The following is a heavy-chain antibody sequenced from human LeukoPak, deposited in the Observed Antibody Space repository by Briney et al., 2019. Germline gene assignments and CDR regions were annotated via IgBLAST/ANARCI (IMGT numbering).Heavy chain of an antibody. J-gene: IGHJ4*02. V-gene: IGHV4-34*01. CDR2: INHSGST. CDR1: GGSFSGYY. D-gene: IGHD3-22*01. CDR3: ARLTYEYGRSGYYWAYYFDY. Sequence: SETLSLTCVVYGGSFSGYYWSWIRQPPGKGLEWIGEINHSGSTNYNPSLKSRVTISVDTSKNQFSLKLRSVTAADTAVYYCARLTYEYGRSGYYWAYYFDYWGQGTLVTVSS.